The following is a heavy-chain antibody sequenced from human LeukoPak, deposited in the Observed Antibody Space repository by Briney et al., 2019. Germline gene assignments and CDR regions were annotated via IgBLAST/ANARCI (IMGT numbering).Heavy chain of an antibody. CDR3: GRFITDEFVWGSFGKGTYFDY. D-gene: IGHD3-16*01. J-gene: IGHJ4*02. V-gene: IGHV3-48*01. CDR1: GFTFISYS. Sequence: GGSLNLSCAASGFTFISYSMNWVRKAPGKGLEWVSYISSSGSTIYYADPVKGRFPISREKAKTSLYLQLNSRKAEATAGYYCGRFITDEFVWGSFGKGTYFDYSGQGTPVTVSS. CDR2: ISSSGSTI.